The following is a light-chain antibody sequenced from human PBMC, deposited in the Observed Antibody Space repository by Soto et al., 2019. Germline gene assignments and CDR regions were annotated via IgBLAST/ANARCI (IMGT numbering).Light chain of an antibody. CDR1: QDISSY. Sequence: IQLTQSPSSLSASVGDRVTITCRASQDISSYLGWYQQKPGKAPKLLIYAASTLQRGVPSRFSGSGSGTEFTLTISSLQSEDFAVYYCQQYNNWPPWTFGQGTKVDIK. J-gene: IGKJ1*01. CDR3: QQYNNWPPWT. CDR2: AAS. V-gene: IGKV1-9*01.